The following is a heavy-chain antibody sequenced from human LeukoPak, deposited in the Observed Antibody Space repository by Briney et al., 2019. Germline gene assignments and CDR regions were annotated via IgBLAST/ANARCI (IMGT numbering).Heavy chain of an antibody. CDR3: ARDTACKGGECHGTAWFDP. J-gene: IGHJ5*02. D-gene: IGHD2-21*01. V-gene: IGHV4-61*09. CDR1: VYSIVSAPDY. Sequence: PSQTLSLTCTVSVYSIVSAPDYWSWVRQTAGRELEWIGNIDSTGTTKYNPSVKTRVSMSLDASKNQFALQLRSVTAADTGVYFCARDTACKGGECHGTAWFDPWGQGALATVS. CDR2: IDSTGTT.